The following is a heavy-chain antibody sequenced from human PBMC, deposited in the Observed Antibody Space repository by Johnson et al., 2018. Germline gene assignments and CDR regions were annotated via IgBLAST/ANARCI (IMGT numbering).Heavy chain of an antibody. J-gene: IGHJ6*03. V-gene: IGHV4-34*01. D-gene: IGHD2-15*01. CDR3: GRVGLGYWRGVSCYGQVLDYYYYYMDV. Sequence: QVQLQQWGAGLWKPSETLSLTCAVYGGSFSGYYWSWIRQPPGKGLEWIGEINHSGSTNYNPSLKSRVTISVDTSKNQFSLKLSSVTAAAAAVYYCGRVGLGYWRGVSCYGQVLDYYYYYMDVWGKGTTVTVSS. CDR1: GGSFSGYY. CDR2: INHSGST.